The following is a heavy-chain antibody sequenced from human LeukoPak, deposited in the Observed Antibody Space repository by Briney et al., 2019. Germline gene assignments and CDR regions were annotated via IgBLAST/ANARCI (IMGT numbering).Heavy chain of an antibody. CDR2: IYYSGST. CDR1: GGSISSGGYY. Sequence: PSETLSLTCTVSGGSISSGGYYWSWIRQHPGKGLEWIGYIYYSGSTYYNPSLKSRVTISVDTSKNQFSLKLSSVTAADTAVYYCAREWVVPAYFDYRGQGTLVTVSS. J-gene: IGHJ4*02. V-gene: IGHV4-31*03. CDR3: AREWVVPAYFDY. D-gene: IGHD2-2*01.